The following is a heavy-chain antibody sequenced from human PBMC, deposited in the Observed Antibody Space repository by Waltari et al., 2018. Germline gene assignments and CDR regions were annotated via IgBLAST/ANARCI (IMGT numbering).Heavy chain of an antibody. CDR2: IYYSGST. V-gene: IGHV4-39*01. J-gene: IGHJ4*02. CDR1: GGSISSSSYY. CDR3: ASPHYYDSSGRDDY. Sequence: QLQLQESGPGLVKPSETLSLTCTVSGGSISSSSYYWGWIRQPPGKGLGWIGSIYYSGSTYYNPSLKSRVTISVDTSKNQFSLRLSSVTAADTAVYYCASPHYYDSSGRDDYWGQGTLVTVSS. D-gene: IGHD3-22*01.